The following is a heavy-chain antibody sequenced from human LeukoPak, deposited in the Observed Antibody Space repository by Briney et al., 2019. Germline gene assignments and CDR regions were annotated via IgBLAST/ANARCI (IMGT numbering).Heavy chain of an antibody. CDR3: ASGGLRVIVYRLYYMDV. J-gene: IGHJ6*03. CDR2: SNPDSGDT. D-gene: IGHD2-8*01. CDR1: GYSVTGYD. Sequence: ASVKVSCKASGYSVTGYDMHWVRQAPGQGLEGMGWSNPDSGDTKDAQKFKCRFTMTRDTSISTAYMELTRLRSAHTPVYYCASGGLRVIVYRLYYMDVWGKGTTVTVPS. V-gene: IGHV1-2*02.